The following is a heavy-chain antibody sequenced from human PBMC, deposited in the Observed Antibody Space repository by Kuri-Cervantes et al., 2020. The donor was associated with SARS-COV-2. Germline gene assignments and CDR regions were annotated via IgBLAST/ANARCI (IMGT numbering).Heavy chain of an antibody. V-gene: IGHV4-61*01. Sequence: SETLSLTCTVSGDSVDSSTKYWTWLRQPPGKELEWIGYVSYSGTTNYNPSLKSRVTMSLDTSKNQFSLKLSSVTAADAAVYYCARAIAVADNIDYWGQGTLVTVSS. CDR2: VSYSGTT. D-gene: IGHD6-19*01. J-gene: IGHJ4*02. CDR1: GDSVDSSTKY. CDR3: ARAIAVADNIDY.